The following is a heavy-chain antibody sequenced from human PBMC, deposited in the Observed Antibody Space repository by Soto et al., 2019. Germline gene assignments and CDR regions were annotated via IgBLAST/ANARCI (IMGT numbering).Heavy chain of an antibody. Sequence: EVQLVESGGVVVQPGGSLRLSCAASGFTFDDYAMHWVRQAPGKGLEWVSLISWDGGSTYYADSVKGRFTISRDNSKNFLYLQMNSLRAEDTALYYCAKDYFRYTAMVRAWDYWGQGTLVTVSS. V-gene: IGHV3-43D*04. J-gene: IGHJ4*02. CDR1: GFTFDDYA. CDR2: ISWDGGST. D-gene: IGHD5-18*01. CDR3: AKDYFRYTAMVRAWDY.